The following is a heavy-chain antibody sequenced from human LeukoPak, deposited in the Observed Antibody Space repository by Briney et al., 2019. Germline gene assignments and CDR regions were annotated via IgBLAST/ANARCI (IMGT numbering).Heavy chain of an antibody. V-gene: IGHV3-21*04. Sequence: GGSLRLSCAASGFSFSDYGMNWVRQAPGKGLEWVSFISHSGTYIYDADSVKGRFTISRDNSKNMLYLQMNSLRAEDTAVYYCARRTSGAFDFWDQGTLVTVSS. CDR2: ISHSGTYI. J-gene: IGHJ4*02. CDR1: GFSFSDYG. CDR3: ARRTSGAFDF. D-gene: IGHD5-12*01.